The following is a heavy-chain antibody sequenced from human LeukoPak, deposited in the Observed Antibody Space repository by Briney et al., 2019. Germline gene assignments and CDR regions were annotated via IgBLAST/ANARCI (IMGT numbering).Heavy chain of an antibody. CDR2: ISSSSTI. CDR1: GFTFSSYS. D-gene: IGHD3-22*01. Sequence: GGSLRLSCAASGFTFSSYSMNWVRQAPGKGLEWVSYISSSSTIYYADSVKGRFTISRDNAKNSLYLQMNSLRAEDTAVYYCARGNAYYYDSSGYCDYWGQGTLVTVSS. CDR3: ARGNAYYYDSSGYCDY. J-gene: IGHJ4*02. V-gene: IGHV3-48*04.